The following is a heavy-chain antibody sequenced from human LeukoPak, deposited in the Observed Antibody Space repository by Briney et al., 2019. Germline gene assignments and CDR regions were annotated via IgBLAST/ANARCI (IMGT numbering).Heavy chain of an antibody. V-gene: IGHV3-23*01. J-gene: IGHJ4*02. D-gene: IGHD2-2*01. Sequence: PGGSLRLFCAASGFTFSSYAMSWVRQAPGKGLEWVSAISGSGGSTYYADSVKGRFTISRDNSKNTLYLQMNSLRAEDTAVYYCARDSHEGVVVPAATDYWGQGTLVTVSS. CDR1: GFTFSSYA. CDR2: ISGSGGST. CDR3: ARDSHEGVVVPAATDY.